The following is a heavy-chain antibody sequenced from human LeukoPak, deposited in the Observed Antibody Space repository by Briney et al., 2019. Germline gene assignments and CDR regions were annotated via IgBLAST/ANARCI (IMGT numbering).Heavy chain of an antibody. CDR1: GGSISSITSDY. J-gene: IGHJ3*02. Sequence: TSSETLSLTCTVSGGSISSITSDYWSWIRQPPGKGLEWIGYIHYSGATNYNPSLRSRVTISIDTSKNQFSLKLSSVTAADTAVYYCARSGPPAGRPDAFDIWGQGTMVTVSS. CDR3: ARSGPPAGRPDAFDI. D-gene: IGHD2-2*01. CDR2: IHYSGAT. V-gene: IGHV4-61*05.